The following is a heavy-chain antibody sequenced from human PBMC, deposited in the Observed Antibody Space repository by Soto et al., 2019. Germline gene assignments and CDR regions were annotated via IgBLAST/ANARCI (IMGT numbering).Heavy chain of an antibody. Sequence: PGGSLRLSCAASGFTFSSYGMHWVRQAPGKGLEWVAVISYDGSNKYYADAVKGRFTISRDNSKNTLYLQMNSLRAEDTAVYCCARSAIFGVVTLRPWGQGTLVTVSS. CDR3: ARSAIFGVVTLRP. V-gene: IGHV3-30*03. CDR2: ISYDGSNK. J-gene: IGHJ5*02. CDR1: GFTFSSYG. D-gene: IGHD3-3*01.